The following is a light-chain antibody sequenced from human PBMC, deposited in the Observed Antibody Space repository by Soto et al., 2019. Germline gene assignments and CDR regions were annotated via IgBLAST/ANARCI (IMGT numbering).Light chain of an antibody. Sequence: QSVLTQPPSVSGTPGQRVNISCSGSSSNIGRDYVYWYQQFPGTAPKLLIYRGNQRPSGVPDRFSGSKSGTSASLAISGLRSDDESDYYCVAWDDSLSGSVFGTGTKLTVL. J-gene: IGLJ1*01. V-gene: IGLV1-47*01. CDR3: VAWDDSLSGSV. CDR2: RGN. CDR1: SSNIGRDY.